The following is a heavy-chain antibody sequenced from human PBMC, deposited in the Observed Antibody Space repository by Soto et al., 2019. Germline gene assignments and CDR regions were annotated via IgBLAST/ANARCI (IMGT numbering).Heavy chain of an antibody. J-gene: IGHJ6*02. Sequence: GGSLRLSCAASGFTFSSYWMHWVRQAPGKGLVWVSRINSDGSSTSYADSVKGRFTISRDNAKNTLYLQMNSLRAEDTAVYYCARGRGYSYGFYYYYGMDVWGQGTTVTVSS. CDR2: INSDGSST. CDR3: ARGRGYSYGFYYYYGMDV. V-gene: IGHV3-74*01. CDR1: GFTFSSYW. D-gene: IGHD5-18*01.